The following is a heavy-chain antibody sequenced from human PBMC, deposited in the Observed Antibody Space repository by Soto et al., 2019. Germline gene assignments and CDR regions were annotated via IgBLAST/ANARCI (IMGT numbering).Heavy chain of an antibody. CDR2: ISYNGIDK. CDR1: GVTFTNHG. CDR3: ASGEGQNGHDTRFDH. Sequence: QMHLVESGGGLVQPAMSLRLSCAVSGVTFTNHGIHWVRQAPGKGLEWVADISYNGIDKWYVDSVKGRFTISRDNVGDKAYLQMNGLRPEDTAVYYCASGEGQNGHDTRFDHWGQGTLVTVSS. D-gene: IGHD5-12*01. J-gene: IGHJ4*02. V-gene: IGHV3-30*03.